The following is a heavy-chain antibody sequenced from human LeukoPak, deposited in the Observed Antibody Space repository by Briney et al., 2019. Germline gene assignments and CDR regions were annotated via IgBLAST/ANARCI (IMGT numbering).Heavy chain of an antibody. D-gene: IGHD3-3*01. CDR3: ASGDMAYYDFWSGFDFQH. V-gene: IGHV4-59*01. CDR1: GGSISSYY. Sequence: SETLSLTCTVSGGSISSYYWSWIRRPPGKGLEWIGYIYYSGSTNYNPSLKSRVTISVDTSKNQFSLKLSSVTAADTAVYYCASGDMAYYDFWSGFDFQHWGQGTLVTVSS. CDR2: IYYSGST. J-gene: IGHJ1*01.